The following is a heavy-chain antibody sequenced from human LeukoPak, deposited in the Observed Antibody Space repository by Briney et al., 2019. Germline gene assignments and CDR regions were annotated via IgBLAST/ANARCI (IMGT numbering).Heavy chain of an antibody. J-gene: IGHJ4*02. CDR1: GDSITSSHW. D-gene: IGHD4-17*01. CDR3: ARAYGDYRWFFDF. Sequence: PSETLSLTCAVSGDSITSSHWWSWSRQPPGKGLEWIGEIFHAGSTNYNSSLESRVTISVDKSKNQFSLKLTSVTAADTAVYFCARAYGDYRWFFDFWGPGILVTVSS. V-gene: IGHV4-4*02. CDR2: IFHAGST.